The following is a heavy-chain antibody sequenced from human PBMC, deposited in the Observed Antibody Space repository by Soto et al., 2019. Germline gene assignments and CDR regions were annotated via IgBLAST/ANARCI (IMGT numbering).Heavy chain of an antibody. CDR1: GGSISSGDYY. J-gene: IGHJ4*02. V-gene: IGHV4-30-4*01. CDR2: IYYSGST. D-gene: IGHD5-18*01. Sequence: KPSETLSLTCTVSGGSISSGDYYWSWIRQPPGRGLEWIGYIYYSGSTYYNPSLKSRVTISVDTSKNQFSLKLSSVTAADTAVYYCARVDTAMVLDYWGQGTLVTVSS. CDR3: ARVDTAMVLDY.